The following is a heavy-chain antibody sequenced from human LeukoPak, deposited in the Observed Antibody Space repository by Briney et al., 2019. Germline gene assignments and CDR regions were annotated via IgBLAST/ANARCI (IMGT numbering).Heavy chain of an antibody. Sequence: SETLSLTCAVSGGSISSGGYSWSWIRQPPGKGLEWIGYIYHSGSTYYNPSLKSRVTISVDRSKNQFSLKLSSVTAPDTAVYYCARGGSDDYGDYVDYWGQGTLVTVSS. CDR2: IYHSGST. V-gene: IGHV4-30-2*01. J-gene: IGHJ4*02. CDR1: GGSISSGGYS. D-gene: IGHD4-17*01. CDR3: ARGGSDDYGDYVDY.